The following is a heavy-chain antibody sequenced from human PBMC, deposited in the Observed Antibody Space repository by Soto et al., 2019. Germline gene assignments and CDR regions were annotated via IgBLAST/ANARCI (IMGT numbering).Heavy chain of an antibody. CDR2: IIPILGIA. J-gene: IGHJ4*02. V-gene: IGHV1-69*04. Sequence: ASAELSWKESGGTLSSCTISWVRQENGQGLEWMGRIIPILGIANYAQKFQGRVTITADKSTSTAYMELSSLRSEDTAVYYCAGDRVYCSGGSCTTDYWGQATLV. CDR3: AGDRVYCSGGSCTTDY. D-gene: IGHD2-15*01. CDR1: GGTLSSCT.